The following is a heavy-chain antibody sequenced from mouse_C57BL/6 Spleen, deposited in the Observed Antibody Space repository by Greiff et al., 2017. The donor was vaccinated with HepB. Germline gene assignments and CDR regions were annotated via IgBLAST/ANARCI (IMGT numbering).Heavy chain of an antibody. CDR3: ARHKGSSGYFDV. CDR2: IWSDGST. Sequence: VKLMESGPGLVAPSQSLSITCTVSGFSLTSYGVHWVRQPPGKGLEWLVVIWSDGSTTYNSALKSRLSISKDNSKSQFFLKMNSLQTDDTAMYYCARHKGSSGYFDVWGTGTTVTVSS. CDR1: GFSLTSYG. V-gene: IGHV2-6-1*01. J-gene: IGHJ1*03. D-gene: IGHD1-1*01.